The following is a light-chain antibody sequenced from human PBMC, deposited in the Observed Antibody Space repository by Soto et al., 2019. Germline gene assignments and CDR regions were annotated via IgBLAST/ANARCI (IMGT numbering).Light chain of an antibody. CDR1: QSVSNNY. CDR2: GAS. Sequence: EIVLTQSPGTLSLSPGEGATLSCRASQSVSNNYLAWYQQKPGQAPRLLISGASSRAAGIPDRFSGSGSGTDFTLTISRLESEDLAVYYCQCYGSSPPHTFGQGTKLEIK. V-gene: IGKV3-20*01. J-gene: IGKJ2*01. CDR3: QCYGSSPPHT.